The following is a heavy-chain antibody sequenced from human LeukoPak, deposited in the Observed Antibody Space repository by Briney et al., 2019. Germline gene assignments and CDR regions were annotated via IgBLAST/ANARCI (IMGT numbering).Heavy chain of an antibody. D-gene: IGHD1-1*01. Sequence: ASVKVSCKASGYTFSDYYTHWVRQAPGQGLEWMGWINPNSGGTRYAQQFQGRVTMTRDTSIGTVYMELSTLRSDDTAGYYCARDLSTSSNWELDYWGQGTLVTVSS. J-gene: IGHJ4*02. V-gene: IGHV1-2*02. CDR1: GYTFSDYY. CDR2: INPNSGGT. CDR3: ARDLSTSSNWELDY.